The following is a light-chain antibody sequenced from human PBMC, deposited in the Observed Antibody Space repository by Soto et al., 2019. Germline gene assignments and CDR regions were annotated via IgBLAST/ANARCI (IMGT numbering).Light chain of an antibody. Sequence: IQITQCPSTLSATVGDRVTITCRASQNISTWLAWFQQKPGKAPNLLIYDASSLQSGVPSRFSGSGSGTQFTLTISSLQPDDFATYFCQQYNSYSITFGQGTRLEIK. J-gene: IGKJ5*01. CDR2: DAS. CDR1: QNISTW. V-gene: IGKV1-5*01. CDR3: QQYNSYSIT.